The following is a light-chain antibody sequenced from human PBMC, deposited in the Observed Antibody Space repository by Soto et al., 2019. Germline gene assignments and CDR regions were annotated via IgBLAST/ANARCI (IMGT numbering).Light chain of an antibody. CDR3: RSYTRGSIL. CDR1: SRNDGGYQY. J-gene: IGLJ1*01. CDR2: DVC. V-gene: IGLV2-14*01. Sequence: QSAVTKPHSVSGSAGHSIPISCTGSSRNDGGYQYVSWYQQHPGKAPKLMIYDVCNRPSGVSNRFSGSKSGNTASLTISGLQAEDEADYYCRSYTRGSILFGTGTKLTVL.